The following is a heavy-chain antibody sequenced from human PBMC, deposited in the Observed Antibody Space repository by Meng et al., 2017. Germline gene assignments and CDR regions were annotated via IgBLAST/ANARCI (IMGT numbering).Heavy chain of an antibody. V-gene: IGHV1-69*13. D-gene: IGHD1-26*01. Sequence: SVKVSCKASGGTFSSYAISWVRQAPGQGLEWMGGIVPIFGTANYAQKFQGRVTITADESTSTAYMELSSLRSEDTAVYYCARDTTPRYSGSYYFDYWGQGTLVTVSS. CDR1: GGTFSSYA. J-gene: IGHJ4*02. CDR2: IVPIFGTA. CDR3: ARDTTPRYSGSYYFDY.